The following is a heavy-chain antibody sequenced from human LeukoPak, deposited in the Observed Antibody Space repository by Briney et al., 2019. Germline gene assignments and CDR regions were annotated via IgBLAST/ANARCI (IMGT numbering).Heavy chain of an antibody. D-gene: IGHD4-23*01. CDR1: GYTFTSYY. J-gene: IGHJ5*02. CDR3: ARDNSVEDTAWWFGP. Sequence: ASVKVSRKASGYTFTSYYMHWVRQAPGQGLEWMGIINPSGGSTSYAQKFQGRVTMTRDMSTSTDYMELSSLRSEDTAVYYCARDNSVEDTAWWFGPWGQGTLVTVSS. CDR2: INPSGGST. V-gene: IGHV1-46*01.